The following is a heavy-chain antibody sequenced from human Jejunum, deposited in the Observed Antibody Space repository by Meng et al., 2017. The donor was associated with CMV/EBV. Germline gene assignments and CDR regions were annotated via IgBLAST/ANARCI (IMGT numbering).Heavy chain of an antibody. CDR3: ARGGRYCLETNCLNWFDP. CDR2: ISYDGSNK. Sequence: FTFGNSALPCVRQAPGKGLEWVAVISYDGSNKYYADSLKGRFTISRDNSKNTVYLQMNSLRAEDTAIYYCARGGRYCLETNCLNWFDPWGQGTLVTVSS. J-gene: IGHJ5*02. V-gene: IGHV3-30*04. CDR1: FTFGNSA. D-gene: IGHD2-15*01.